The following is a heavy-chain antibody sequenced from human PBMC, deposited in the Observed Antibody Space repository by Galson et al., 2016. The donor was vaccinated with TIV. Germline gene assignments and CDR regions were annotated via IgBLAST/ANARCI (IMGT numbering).Heavy chain of an antibody. D-gene: IGHD4-17*01. CDR2: INAKTGGT. Sequence: SVKVSCKAAGYTFTDYFIHWVRQAPGQGLEWMGWINAKTGGTDYAQRFQGRVTMTRDTSISTAYMELSRLRSDDTDVYYCLRVYGFDYGDPWGQGTLVTV. CDR3: LRVYGFDYGDP. J-gene: IGHJ5*02. V-gene: IGHV1-2*02. CDR1: GYTFTDYF.